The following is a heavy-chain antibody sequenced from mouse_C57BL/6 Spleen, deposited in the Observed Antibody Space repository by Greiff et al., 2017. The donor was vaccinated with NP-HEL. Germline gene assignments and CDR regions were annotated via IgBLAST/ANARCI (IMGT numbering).Heavy chain of an antibody. Sequence: QVQLQQSGPELVKPGASVKISCKASGYAFSSSWMNWVKQRPGKGLEWIGRIYPGDGDTNYNGKFKGKATLTADKSSSTAYMQLSSLTSEDSAVYFCARQANWDEVPYYFDYWGQGTTLTVSS. CDR1: GYAFSSSW. V-gene: IGHV1-82*01. D-gene: IGHD4-1*01. CDR3: ARQANWDEVPYYFDY. CDR2: IYPGDGDT. J-gene: IGHJ2*01.